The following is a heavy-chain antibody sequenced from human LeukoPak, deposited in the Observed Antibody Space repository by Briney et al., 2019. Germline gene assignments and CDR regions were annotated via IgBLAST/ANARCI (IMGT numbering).Heavy chain of an antibody. J-gene: IGHJ5*02. CDR1: GYPFTTYW. Sequence: GESLQISCETSGYPFTTYWIGWVRPVPGAGLEWVGAIYPDDSDTRYGPSFQGQVAISADKSVRTAYLQWSNLKASDTAMYYCARQRGPSGTINWFDPWGQGTLVTVSS. CDR2: IYPDDSDT. V-gene: IGHV5-51*01. D-gene: IGHD3-10*01. CDR3: ARQRGPSGTINWFDP.